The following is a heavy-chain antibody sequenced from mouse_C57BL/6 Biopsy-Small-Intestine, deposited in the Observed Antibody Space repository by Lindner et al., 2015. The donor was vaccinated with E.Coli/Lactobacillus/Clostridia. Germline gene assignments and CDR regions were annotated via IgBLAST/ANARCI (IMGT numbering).Heavy chain of an antibody. D-gene: IGHD2-1*01. CDR1: GFSFNTYA. Sequence: VQLQESVRIVQPKGSLKLSCAASGFSFNTYAMHWVRQAPGKGLEWVARIRTKSSNYATDYAASVKDTFTISRDDSQTMLYLQMNNLKTEDTAMYYCVREGYGHYEWFAYWGQGTLVTVSA. CDR3: VREGYGHYEWFAY. V-gene: IGHV10-3*01. J-gene: IGHJ3*01. CDR2: IRTKSSNYAT.